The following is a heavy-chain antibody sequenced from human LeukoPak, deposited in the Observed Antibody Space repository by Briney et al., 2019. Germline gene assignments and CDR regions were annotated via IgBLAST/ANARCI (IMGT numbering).Heavy chain of an antibody. CDR2: IYYSGST. CDR3: ARGDSGYEPSPFDY. D-gene: IGHD5-12*01. J-gene: IGHJ4*02. V-gene: IGHV4-59*08. CDR1: GGSISSYY. Sequence: SETLSLTCTVSGGSISSYYWSWIRQPPGKGLEWIGYIYYSGSTNYNPSLRTRVTISEDSSKDQFSLKLSSVTAADTAVYYCARGDSGYEPSPFDYWGQGTLVTVSS.